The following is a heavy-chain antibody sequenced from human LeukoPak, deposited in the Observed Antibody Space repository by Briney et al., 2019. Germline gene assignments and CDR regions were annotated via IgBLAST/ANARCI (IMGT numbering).Heavy chain of an antibody. CDR1: GFTFSSYG. V-gene: IGHV3-30*03. D-gene: IGHD2-15*01. CDR2: ISYDGSNK. Sequence: GGSLRLSCEASGFTFSSYGMHWVRQAPGKGLEWVAVISYDGSNKYYADPVKGRFTISRDNAKNTLYLQMNSLRAEDTALYYCATSARTYIGSSIDYWGQGTLVTVSS. J-gene: IGHJ4*02. CDR3: ATSARTYIGSSIDY.